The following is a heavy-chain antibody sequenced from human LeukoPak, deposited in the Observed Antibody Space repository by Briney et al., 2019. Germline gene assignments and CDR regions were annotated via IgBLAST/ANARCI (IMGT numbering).Heavy chain of an antibody. Sequence: GRPLRLSCAASGFTFSSYDMHWVRQAPGKGLEWVSAFSGIGGSTYYTHSVKGRFTISRDNSKNTLYLQMNSLRAEDTAVYYCAKDGSFSVAGSFDYWGQGTWSPSPQ. D-gene: IGHD6-19*01. CDR3: AKDGSFSVAGSFDY. CDR1: GFTFSSYD. J-gene: IGHJ4*02. V-gene: IGHV3-23*01. CDR2: FSGIGGST.